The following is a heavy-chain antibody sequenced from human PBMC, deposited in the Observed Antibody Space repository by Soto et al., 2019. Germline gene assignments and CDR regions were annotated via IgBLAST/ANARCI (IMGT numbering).Heavy chain of an antibody. CDR3: ARDRGYCSSTSCSDSSKWFDA. D-gene: IGHD2-2*01. CDR2: IYYSGST. CDR1: GGSISSGGYY. V-gene: IGHV4-31*03. J-gene: IGHJ5*02. Sequence: TSETLSLTCTVSGGSISSGGYYWSWIRQHPGKGLEWIGYIYYSGSTYYNPSLKSRVTISVDTSKNQFSLKLSSVTAADTAVYYCARDRGYCSSTSCSDSSKWFDAWGQGTLVTVSS.